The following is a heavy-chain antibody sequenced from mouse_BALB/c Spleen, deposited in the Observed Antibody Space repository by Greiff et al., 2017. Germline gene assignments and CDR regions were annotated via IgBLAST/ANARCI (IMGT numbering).Heavy chain of an antibody. V-gene: IGHV5-12-1*01. J-gene: IGHJ2*01. CDR3: ARHSGTATFDY. Sequence: EVQRVESGGGLVKPGGSLKLSCAASGFAFSSYDMSWVRQTPEKRLEWVAYISSGGGSTYYPDTVKGRFTISRDNAKNTLYLQMSSLKSEDTAMYYCARHSGTATFDYWGQGTTLTVSS. D-gene: IGHD4-1*01. CDR2: ISSGGGST. CDR1: GFAFSSYD.